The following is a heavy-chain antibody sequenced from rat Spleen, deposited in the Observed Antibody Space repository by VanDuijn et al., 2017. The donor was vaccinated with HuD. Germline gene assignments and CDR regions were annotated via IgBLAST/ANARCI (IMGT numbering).Heavy chain of an antibody. CDR3: TAHGNRVSRFAY. Sequence: EVQLVESGGGLVQPGRSLKLSCAVSGFTFSNYDMAWVRQAPTKGLEWIASISTGGSTYYRDSVKGRFTISRDNAKSTLYLQMDSLRSEDTATYYCTAHGNRVSRFAYWGQGTLVTVSS. V-gene: IGHV5-27*01. D-gene: IGHD1-4*01. J-gene: IGHJ3*01. CDR2: ISTGGST. CDR1: GFTFSNYD.